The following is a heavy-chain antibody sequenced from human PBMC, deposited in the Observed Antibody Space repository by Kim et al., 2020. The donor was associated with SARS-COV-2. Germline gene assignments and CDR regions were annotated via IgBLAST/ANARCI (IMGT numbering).Heavy chain of an antibody. CDR1: GFTFSSYG. CDR3: AKDLEYSSSSSH. J-gene: IGHJ4*02. D-gene: IGHD6-6*01. CDR2: ISYDGSNK. V-gene: IGHV3-30*18. Sequence: GGSLRLSCAASGFTFSSYGMHWVRQAPGKGLEWVAVISYDGSNKYYADSVKGRFTISRDNSKNTLYLQMNSLRAEDTAVYYCAKDLEYSSSSSHWGQGTLVTVSS.